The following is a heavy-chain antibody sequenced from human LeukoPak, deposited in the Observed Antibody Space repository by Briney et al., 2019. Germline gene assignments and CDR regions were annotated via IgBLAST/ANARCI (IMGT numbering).Heavy chain of an antibody. D-gene: IGHD3-10*01. Sequence: PSETLSLTCAVYGGSFSGYYWSWIRQPPGKGLEWIGEINHSGSTNYNPSLKSRVTISVDTSKNQFSLKLSSVTAADTAVYYCARPVPPRFENHPSGAYYRRVRQRGAFDIWGQGTPVSVSS. CDR1: GGSFSGYY. CDR3: ARPVPPRFENHPSGAYYRRVRQRGAFDI. J-gene: IGHJ3*02. V-gene: IGHV4-34*01. CDR2: INHSGST.